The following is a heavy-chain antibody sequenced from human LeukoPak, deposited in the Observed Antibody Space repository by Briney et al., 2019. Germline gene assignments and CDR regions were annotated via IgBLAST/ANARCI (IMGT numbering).Heavy chain of an antibody. V-gene: IGHV3-7*02. CDR2: IKQDGGEK. D-gene: IGHD3-10*01. CDR3: ARGWNYGSGIMDV. CDR1: GFTFSSNW. Sequence: PGGSLRLSCAASGFTFSSNWMSWVRQAPGKGLEWVANIKQDGGEKYYVGPVKGRFTVSRDNAKNSLYLQMNSLRAEDTAVYYCARGWNYGSGIMDVWGKGTTVTVSS. J-gene: IGHJ6*04.